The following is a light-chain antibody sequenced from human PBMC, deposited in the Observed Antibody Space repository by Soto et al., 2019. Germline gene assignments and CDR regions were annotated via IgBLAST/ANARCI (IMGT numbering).Light chain of an antibody. CDR3: CSYAGSSTFYV. CDR2: EGS. V-gene: IGLV2-23*01. CDR1: SREVGSYNL. J-gene: IGLJ1*01. Sequence: QSVLTQPASVSGSPGQSITISCTGTSREVGSYNLVSWYQQHPGKAPKLMIYEGSKRPSGVSNRFSGSKSGNTAALTISGLQAEDEADYYCCSYAGSSTFYVFGTGTKVTVL.